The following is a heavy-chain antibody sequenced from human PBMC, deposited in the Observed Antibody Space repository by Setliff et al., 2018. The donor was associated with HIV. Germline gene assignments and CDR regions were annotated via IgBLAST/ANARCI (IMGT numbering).Heavy chain of an antibody. CDR1: GFRFSNFH. J-gene: IGHJ3*02. CDR3: ARSKGHLYYDDDTGYVLRAFDI. CDR2: IGKSGTK. D-gene: IGHD3-22*01. Sequence: GGSLRLSCAAPGFRFSNFHMHWVRQAPGRGLEWVSFIGKSGTKYYTDSVKGRFTISRDNSKNTLYLQMNSLRAEDTAVYYCARSKGHLYYDDDTGYVLRAFDIWGQGTMVTVSS. V-gene: IGHV3-66*02.